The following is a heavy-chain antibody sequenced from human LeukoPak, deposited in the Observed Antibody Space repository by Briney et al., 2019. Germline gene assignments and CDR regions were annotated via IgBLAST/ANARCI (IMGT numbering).Heavy chain of an antibody. CDR1: GGSFGGYY. J-gene: IGHJ3*02. D-gene: IGHD1-1*01. Sequence: SETLSLTCAVYGGSFGGYYWSWIRQPPGKGLEWIGEINHSGSTNYNPSLKSRVTISVDTSKNQFSLKLSSVTAADTAVYYCARYTGAFDIWGQGTMVTVSS. CDR2: INHSGST. CDR3: ARYTGAFDI. V-gene: IGHV4-34*01.